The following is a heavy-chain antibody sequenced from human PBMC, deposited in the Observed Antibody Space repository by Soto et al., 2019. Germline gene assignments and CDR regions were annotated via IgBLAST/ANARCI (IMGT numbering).Heavy chain of an antibody. D-gene: IGHD3-22*01. CDR1: GFTFSSYG. CDR3: AKWPYYYDSSGYPDTHL. Sequence: PGGSLRLSCAASGFTFSSYGMHWVRQAPGKGLEWVAVIWYDGSNRYHADSVKGRFTISRDNSKNTLYLQMNSLRAEDTAVYYCAKWPYYYDSSGYPDTHLWGQGTLVTVSS. CDR2: IWYDGSNR. V-gene: IGHV3-33*06. J-gene: IGHJ4*02.